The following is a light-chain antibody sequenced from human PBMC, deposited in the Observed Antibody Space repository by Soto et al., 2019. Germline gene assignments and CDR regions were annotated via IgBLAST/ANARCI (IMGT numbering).Light chain of an antibody. CDR1: SSDVGGYDH. CDR3: CSYAGSSAYV. CDR2: AAS. V-gene: IGLV2-23*01. Sequence: QSVLTQPASVSGSPGQSITISCTGTSSDVGGYDHVSWYQQHPGKAPKLLIYAASQRPSGVSNRFSGSKSGNTASLTISGLQAEDEADYYCCSYAGSSAYVFGTGTKLTVL. J-gene: IGLJ1*01.